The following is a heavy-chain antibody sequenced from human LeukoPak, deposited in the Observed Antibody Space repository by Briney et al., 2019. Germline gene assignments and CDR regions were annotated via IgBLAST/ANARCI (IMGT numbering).Heavy chain of an antibody. CDR1: GGSISSYY. V-gene: IGHV4-59*01. D-gene: IGHD5-18*01. J-gene: IGHJ2*01. CDR2: IYYSGST. Sequence: SETLSLTCTVSGGSISSYYWSWIRQPPGKGLGWIGYIYYSGSTNYNPSLKSRVTISVDTSKNQFSLKLSSVTAADTAVYYCARDGYSYGPNWYFDLWGRGTLVTVSS. CDR3: ARDGYSYGPNWYFDL.